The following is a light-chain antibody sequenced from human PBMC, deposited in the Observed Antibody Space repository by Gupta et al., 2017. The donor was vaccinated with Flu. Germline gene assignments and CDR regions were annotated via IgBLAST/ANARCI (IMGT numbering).Light chain of an antibody. CDR1: QSLQHRSGDTY. CDR2: LGS. J-gene: IGKJ3*01. V-gene: IGKV2-28*01. Sequence: ISCRAGQSLQHRSGDTYLDWYLPKPGQSPQLLVYLGSTRASGVPDSFSASGSGTDFTLKISRVEADDVGVYYCMQALHLVSFGPGTKVDIK. CDR3: MQALHLVS.